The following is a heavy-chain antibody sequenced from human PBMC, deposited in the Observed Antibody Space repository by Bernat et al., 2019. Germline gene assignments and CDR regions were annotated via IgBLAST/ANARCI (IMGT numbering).Heavy chain of an antibody. CDR2: ISGSGGST. CDR1: GFTFSSYA. Sequence: EVQLLESGGGLVQPGGSLRLSCAASGFTFSSYAMSWVRQAPGKGLEWVSAISGSGGSTYYADSVKGRFTISRDNSKNTLYLQMNSLRAEDTAVYFCAKDLGYSAYDHQPPLDNWGQGTLVTVSS. V-gene: IGHV3-23*01. D-gene: IGHD5-12*01. CDR3: AKDLGYSAYDHQPPLDN. J-gene: IGHJ4*02.